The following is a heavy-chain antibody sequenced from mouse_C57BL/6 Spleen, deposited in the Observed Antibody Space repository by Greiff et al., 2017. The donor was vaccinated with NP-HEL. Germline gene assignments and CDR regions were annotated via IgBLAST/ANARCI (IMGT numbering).Heavy chain of an antibody. CDR2: IDPSDSET. V-gene: IGHV1-52*01. J-gene: IGHJ3*01. D-gene: IGHD2-3*01. CDR3: ASFDGYSRWYAY. Sequence: QVQLQQPGAELVRPGSSVKLSCKASGYTFTSYWMHWVKQRPIQGLEWIGNIDPSDSETHYNQKFKDKATLTVDKSSSTAYMQLSSLTSEDSAVYYCASFDGYSRWYAYWGKGTLVTVSA. CDR1: GYTFTSYW.